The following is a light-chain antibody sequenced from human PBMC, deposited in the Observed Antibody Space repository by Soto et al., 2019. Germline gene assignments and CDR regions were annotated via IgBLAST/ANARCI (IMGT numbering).Light chain of an antibody. V-gene: IGKV1-5*03. Sequence: DIQMTQSPSPLSAFVGDRVTITCRASESINSWLAWYQQKPGKAPNLLIYKASRLESGVPSRFSGGGSGAEFTLTINSLQADDFATYHCQQYKTFPWTFGQGTKVEIK. CDR2: KAS. CDR3: QQYKTFPWT. CDR1: ESINSW. J-gene: IGKJ1*01.